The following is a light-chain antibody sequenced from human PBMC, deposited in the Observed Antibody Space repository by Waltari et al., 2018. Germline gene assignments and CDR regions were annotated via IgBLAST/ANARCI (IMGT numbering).Light chain of an antibody. J-gene: IGKJ2*01. CDR3: QQYSTYST. CDR1: PSISIW. Sequence: DIQMTQSPSTLSASVGDRVTIACRASPSISIWLAWYQQKPGKAPKLLIYKASTLESGVPSRFSGSGSGTEFTLTISSLQPDDLATYYCQQYSTYSTFGQGTKLEIK. V-gene: IGKV1-5*03. CDR2: KAS.